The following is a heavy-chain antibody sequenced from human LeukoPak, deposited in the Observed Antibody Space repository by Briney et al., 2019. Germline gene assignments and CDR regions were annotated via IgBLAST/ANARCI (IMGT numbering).Heavy chain of an antibody. J-gene: IGHJ5*02. CDR3: ATGAYDYVWGSYRINWFDP. V-gene: IGHV4-34*01. D-gene: IGHD3-16*02. CDR1: GGSFSGYY. CDR2: INHSGST. Sequence: SETLSLTCAVCGGSFSGYYWSWIRQPPGKGLEWIGEINHSGSTNYNPSLKSRVTISVDTSKNQFSLKLSSVTAADTAVYYCATGAYDYVWGSYRINWFDPWGQGTLVTVSS.